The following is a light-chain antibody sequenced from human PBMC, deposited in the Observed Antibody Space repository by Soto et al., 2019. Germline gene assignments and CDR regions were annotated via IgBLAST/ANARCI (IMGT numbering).Light chain of an antibody. Sequence: DLKMTQSPSTLSASVGDRVTITCRASQSISYWLAWYQQKPGKAPNLLIYKASSLESVVPSRFSGSASGTEFTLTICSLQPDHFATDYCQQYNNYWTFGQGTKVEIK. V-gene: IGKV1-5*03. CDR1: QSISYW. CDR2: KAS. J-gene: IGKJ1*01. CDR3: QQYNNYWT.